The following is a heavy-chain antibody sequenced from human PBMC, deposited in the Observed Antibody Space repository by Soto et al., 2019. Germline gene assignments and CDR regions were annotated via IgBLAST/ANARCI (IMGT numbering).Heavy chain of an antibody. CDR1: GYTFTNYG. D-gene: IGHD3-22*01. Sequence: ASVKVSCKASGYTFTNYGISWVRQAPGQGLEWMGWNSAYNGNTNFAQKFEDRVTMTTATSTNTVFLELRSLKSDDTAIYYCARDRLRGYDSSGFYSWGQGTMVTVSS. J-gene: IGHJ4*02. CDR2: NSAYNGNT. V-gene: IGHV1-18*01. CDR3: ARDRLRGYDSSGFYS.